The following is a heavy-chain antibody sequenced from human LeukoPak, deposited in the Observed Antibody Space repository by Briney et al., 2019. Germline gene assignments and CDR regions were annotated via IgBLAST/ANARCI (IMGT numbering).Heavy chain of an antibody. CDR3: ARGGGRLRFLEWLNY. J-gene: IGHJ4*02. CDR2: MNPNSGNT. CDR1: GYTFTSYD. D-gene: IGHD3-3*01. V-gene: IGHV1-8*03. Sequence: GASVKASCKASGYTFTSYDINWVRQATGQGLEWMGWMNPNSGNTGYAQKFQGRVTITRDTSISTAYMELSSLRSEDTAVYYCARGGGRLRFLEWLNYWGQGTLVTVSS.